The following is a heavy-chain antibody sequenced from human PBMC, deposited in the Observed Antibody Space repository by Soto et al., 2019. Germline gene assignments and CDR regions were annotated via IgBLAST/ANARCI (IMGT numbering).Heavy chain of an antibody. Sequence: ETLSLTCTVADGSIISYYWSWIRQPPGKGLEWIGYIYYSGSTNYNPSLKSRVTISVDTSKNQFSLKLSSVTAADTAVYYCARDHGDCAGDCWGSYVHGTHVRG. CDR2: IYYSGST. J-gene: IGHJ6*02. CDR1: DGSIISYY. D-gene: IGHD2-21*02. CDR3: ARDHGDCAGDCWGSYVHGTHV. V-gene: IGHV4-59*01.